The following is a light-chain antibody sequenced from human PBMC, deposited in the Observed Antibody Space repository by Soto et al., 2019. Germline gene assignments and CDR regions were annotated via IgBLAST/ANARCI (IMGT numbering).Light chain of an antibody. CDR1: VLAKKY. CDR2: KDT. J-gene: IGLJ3*02. V-gene: IGLV3-27*01. CDR3: YSAPDNNRV. Sequence: SYELTQPSSVSVSPGQTARITCSGDVLAKKYVRWFQQKPGQAPVLVIYKDTERPSGIPERFSGSSSGTTVTLTISGAQVDDEADYYCYSAPDNNRVFGGGTKLTVL.